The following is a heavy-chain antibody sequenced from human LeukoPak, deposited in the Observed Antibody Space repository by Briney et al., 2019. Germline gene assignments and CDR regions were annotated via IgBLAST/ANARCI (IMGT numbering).Heavy chain of an antibody. CDR2: INAYNGNT. D-gene: IGHD6-6*01. CDR3: ASAEDSSSSGAY. Sequence: GASVKVSCKASGYTFTSYCINWVRQAPGQGLEWMGLINAYNGNTNYAQKFQGRVTITTDTSTSTAYMELRSLRSDDTAVYYYASAEDSSSSGAYWGEGTLFTASS. V-gene: IGHV1-18*01. CDR1: GYTFTSYC. J-gene: IGHJ4*02.